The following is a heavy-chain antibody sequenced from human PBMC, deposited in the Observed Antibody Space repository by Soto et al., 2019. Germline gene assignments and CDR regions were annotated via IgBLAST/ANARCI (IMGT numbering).Heavy chain of an antibody. CDR1: GYTFTIYD. V-gene: IGHV1-8*01. CDR3: ARGRDYDILTGYPNDYYYGMDV. J-gene: IGHJ6*02. Sequence: GASVKVSCKASGYTFTIYDIKWVRQATGQGLEWMGWMNPNSGNTGYAQKFQGRVTMTRNTSISTAYMELSSLRSEDTAVYYCARGRDYDILTGYPNDYYYGMDVWGQGTTVTVSS. CDR2: MNPNSGNT. D-gene: IGHD3-9*01.